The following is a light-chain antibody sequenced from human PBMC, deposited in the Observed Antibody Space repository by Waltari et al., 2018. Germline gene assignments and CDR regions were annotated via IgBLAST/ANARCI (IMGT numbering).Light chain of an antibody. J-gene: IGKJ1*01. CDR2: LGS. CDR3: MRGLQTPPT. Sequence: DVVMTQSPLSLSVTPGEPASISCRFSQSLLHGDGNNYLDWYLQRPGQPPQPLLILGSHRASGVPDRFSGSGSGTDFTLRISRVEAEDVGVYYCMRGLQTPPTFGQGTKVEIQ. V-gene: IGKV2-28*01. CDR1: QSLLHGDGNNY.